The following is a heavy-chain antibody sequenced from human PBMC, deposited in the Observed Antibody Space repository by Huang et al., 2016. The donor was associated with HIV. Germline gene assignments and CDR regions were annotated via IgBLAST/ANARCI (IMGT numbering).Heavy chain of an antibody. Sequence: EVQLVESGGGFVQPGGSLRVFCAASGYTFSDFWLHWVRQTPGRGLVCVSSMSSDGRNTTYAEAVKGRFINSRDNAKNTLYLEMKGLRVEDTALYYCARVAAGGWYFDLWGRGTLVTVSA. V-gene: IGHV3-74*01. CDR2: MSSDGRNT. CDR1: GYTFSDFW. CDR3: ARVAAGGWYFDL. D-gene: IGHD3-10*01. J-gene: IGHJ2*01.